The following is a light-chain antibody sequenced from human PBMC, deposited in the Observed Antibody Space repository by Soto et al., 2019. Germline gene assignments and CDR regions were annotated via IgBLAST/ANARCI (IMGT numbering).Light chain of an antibody. Sequence: DIVLTQSPASLSSFPGDRVTLSCRASQYINTRLAWYQHRPGQAPRLLIYQTSSRAAGIPARFSASGSGTDFTLTISDVQPEDFALYYCHQRQSWPRTFGQGTKVDNK. CDR2: QTS. V-gene: IGKV3-11*01. CDR1: QYINTR. CDR3: HQRQSWPRT. J-gene: IGKJ1*01.